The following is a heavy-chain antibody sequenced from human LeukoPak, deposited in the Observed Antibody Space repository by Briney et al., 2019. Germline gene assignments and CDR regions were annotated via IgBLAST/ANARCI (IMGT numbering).Heavy chain of an antibody. J-gene: IGHJ6*02. V-gene: IGHV3-30*18. D-gene: IGHD6-13*01. Sequence: GGSLRLSCAASGFTFSSYGMHWVRQAPGKGLEWVAVISYDGSNKYYADSVKGRFTISRDNSKNTLYLQMNSLRAEDTAVYYCAKEYSSSWVLRYYYYYGMDVWGQGTTVTVSS. CDR3: AKEYSSSWVLRYYYYYGMDV. CDR1: GFTFSSYG. CDR2: ISYDGSNK.